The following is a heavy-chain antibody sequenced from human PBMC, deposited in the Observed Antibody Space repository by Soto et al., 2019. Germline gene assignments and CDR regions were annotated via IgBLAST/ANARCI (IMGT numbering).Heavy chain of an antibody. CDR3: ASSHAGAHITAAVH. CDR1: GGSISSGGYS. CDR2: IYHSVST. D-gene: IGHD6-13*01. V-gene: IGHV4-30-2*01. Sequence: SETLSLTCAVSGGSISSGGYSWSWIRQPQGKGLEWIGYIYHSVSTYYNPSLKSRVTISVDRSKNQFSLKLSSVTAADTAVYYCASSHAGAHITAAVHWGQGTLVTVSS. J-gene: IGHJ4*02.